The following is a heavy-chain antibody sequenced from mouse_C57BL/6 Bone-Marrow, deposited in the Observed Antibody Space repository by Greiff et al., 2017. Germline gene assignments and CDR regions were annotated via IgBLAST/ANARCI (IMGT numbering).Heavy chain of an antibody. CDR1: GFTFSDYG. J-gene: IGHJ3*01. CDR2: ISNLAYSI. Sequence: EVKLMEPGGSLVQPGGSLKLSCAASGFTFSDYGMAWVRQAPRKGPEWVAFISNLAYSIYYADTVTGRVTIARENAKNTLYLEMSRLRSEDTDMYYCASLGGYYEWFAYWCQGTRVTVSA. CDR3: ASLGGYYEWFAY. V-gene: IGHV5-15*01. D-gene: IGHD2-3*01.